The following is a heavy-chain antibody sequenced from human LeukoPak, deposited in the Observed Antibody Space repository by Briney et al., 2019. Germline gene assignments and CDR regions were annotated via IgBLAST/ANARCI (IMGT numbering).Heavy chain of an antibody. CDR1: GYTFTSYG. CDR2: ISAYNGNT. V-gene: IGHV1-18*01. D-gene: IGHD3-3*01. Sequence: ASVKVSCTASGYTFTSYGISWVRQAPGQGLEWMGWISAYNGNTNYAQKLQGRVTMTTDTSTSTAYMELRSLRSDDTAVYYCARAYDFWSGYYPANYYYYGMDVWGQGTTVTVSS. J-gene: IGHJ6*02. CDR3: ARAYDFWSGYYPANYYYYGMDV.